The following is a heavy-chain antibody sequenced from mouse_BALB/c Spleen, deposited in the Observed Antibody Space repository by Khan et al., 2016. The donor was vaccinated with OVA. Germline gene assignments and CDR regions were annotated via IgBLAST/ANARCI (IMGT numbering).Heavy chain of an antibody. CDR3: ARSGYGGFAY. Sequence: VQLQQSGPELVKPGESMKISCKASGYSFTDYTMNWVKQSHGKNLEWIGLINPYNGGSNYNQKFKDKATLIVDKSSRTAYIELLSLTSEDSAVYYCARSGYGGFAYWGQGTLVTVSA. CDR1: GYSFTDYT. D-gene: IGHD1-2*01. CDR2: INPYNGGS. V-gene: IGHV1-31*01. J-gene: IGHJ3*01.